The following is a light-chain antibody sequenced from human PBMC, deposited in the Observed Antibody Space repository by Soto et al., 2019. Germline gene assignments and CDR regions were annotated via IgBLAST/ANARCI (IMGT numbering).Light chain of an antibody. CDR2: GAS. CDR3: QQYNTWPPYT. V-gene: IGKV3-15*01. J-gene: IGKJ2*01. Sequence: ERVMTQSPATLSVSPGEKVTLSCRASQSVSNDFLAWHQQKPGQAPRLLIYGASTRATGVPARFSGSGSGTEFTLTISSLQSEDFAVYYCQQYNTWPPYTLGQGTKVDIK. CDR1: QSVSNDF.